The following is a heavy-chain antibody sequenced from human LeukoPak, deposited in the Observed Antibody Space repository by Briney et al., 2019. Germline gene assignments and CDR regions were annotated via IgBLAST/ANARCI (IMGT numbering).Heavy chain of an antibody. Sequence: GGSLRLSCAASGFTFSTYAMSWVGQAPGKGLEWVSGISASGGTTYYADSVKGRFTISRDNSKNTLYLQMNSLRGEDTAVYYCASGTTLVQGVIFYYWGQGTLVTVSS. J-gene: IGHJ4*02. CDR3: ASGTTLVQGVIFYY. V-gene: IGHV3-23*01. CDR1: GFTFSTYA. D-gene: IGHD3-10*01. CDR2: ISASGGTT.